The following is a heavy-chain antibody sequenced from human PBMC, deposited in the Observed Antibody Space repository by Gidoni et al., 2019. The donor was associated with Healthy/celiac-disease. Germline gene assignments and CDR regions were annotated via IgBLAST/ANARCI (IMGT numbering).Heavy chain of an antibody. J-gene: IGHJ4*02. D-gene: IGHD6-13*01. CDR2: SYPGDSDT. V-gene: IGHV5-51*01. CDR3: ARWVGQQLYFDY. Sequence: VQLLQSGAEVKKPGDSLKISCQGSGYSFTSYWIGLVRQIPGKCLEWMGISYPGDSDTRYSPSFQGQVTISADKSISTAYLQWSSLKASDTAMYYCARWVGQQLYFDYWGQGTLVTVAS. CDR1: GYSFTSYW.